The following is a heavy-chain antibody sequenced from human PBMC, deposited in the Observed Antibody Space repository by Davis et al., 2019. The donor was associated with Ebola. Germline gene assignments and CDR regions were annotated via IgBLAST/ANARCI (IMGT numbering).Heavy chain of an antibody. D-gene: IGHD2-15*01. CDR3: AKSSGQPLLLDY. V-gene: IGHV3-30*18. Sequence: GESLKISCAASGFTFSSYGMHWVRQAPGKGLEWVAVISYDGSNKYYADSVKGRFTISRDNSKNTLYLQMNSLRADDTAVYYCAKSSGQPLLLDYWGQGTLVTVSS. CDR1: GFTFSSYG. CDR2: ISYDGSNK. J-gene: IGHJ4*02.